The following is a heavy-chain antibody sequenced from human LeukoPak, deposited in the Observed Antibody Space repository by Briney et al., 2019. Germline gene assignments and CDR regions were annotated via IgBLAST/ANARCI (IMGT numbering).Heavy chain of an antibody. D-gene: IGHD3-10*01. V-gene: IGHV1-2*02. Sequence: ASVKVSCKASGYTFTGYYMHWVRQAPGRGLEWMGWINPNSGGTHYAQKFQGRVTMTRDTSISTAYMELSRLRSDDTAVYYCAKTYYYGSDPFDPWGQGTLVTVSS. J-gene: IGHJ5*02. CDR2: INPNSGGT. CDR1: GYTFTGYY. CDR3: AKTYYYGSDPFDP.